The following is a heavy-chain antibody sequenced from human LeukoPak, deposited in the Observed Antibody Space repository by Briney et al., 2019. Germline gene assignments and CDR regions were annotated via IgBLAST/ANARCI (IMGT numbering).Heavy chain of an antibody. Sequence: GGSLRLSCAASGFTFSSYGMHWVRQAPGKGLEWVAVISYDGSNKYYADSVKGRFTISRDNSKNTLYLQMNSLRAEDTAVYYCAKDCLARLHPTNSDCWGQGTLVTVSS. V-gene: IGHV3-30*18. CDR1: GFTFSSYG. CDR3: AKDCLARLHPTNSDC. J-gene: IGHJ4*02. D-gene: IGHD5-24*01. CDR2: ISYDGSNK.